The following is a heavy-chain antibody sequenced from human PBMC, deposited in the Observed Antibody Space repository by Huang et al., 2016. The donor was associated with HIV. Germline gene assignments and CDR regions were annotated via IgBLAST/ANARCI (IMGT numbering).Heavy chain of an antibody. V-gene: IGHV1-69*10. CDR1: GGSFNSLA. CDR3: AREGQTWYGKPIAAFEI. CDR2: IVPLLWVK. Sequence: VQLVQSGAEVKRPGTSVKISCKASGGSFNSLAFNWVRQAPGQGRQYMGGIVPLLWVKIYAEKFRGRRTISADKSTSTVFMELRGLTSEDTAVFFCAREGQTWYGKPIAAFEIWGQGTTVIVSP. D-gene: IGHD6-13*01. J-gene: IGHJ3*02.